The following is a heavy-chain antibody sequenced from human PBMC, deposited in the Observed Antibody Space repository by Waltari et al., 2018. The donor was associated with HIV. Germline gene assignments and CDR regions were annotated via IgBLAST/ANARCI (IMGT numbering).Heavy chain of an antibody. D-gene: IGHD6-19*01. CDR1: GFTFDDHA. Sequence: EVQVVESGRNLVQPGRSLRLSCAASGFTFDDHAMLWVRQAPGKGLEWVSGIDTNGGVIGYADSVKGRFTISRDNARNSMYLQMNSLKPEDTALYYCATDKGSVTGTLYAMDVWGQGTTVTVSS. CDR2: IDTNGGVI. CDR3: ATDKGSVTGTLYAMDV. J-gene: IGHJ6*02. V-gene: IGHV3-9*01.